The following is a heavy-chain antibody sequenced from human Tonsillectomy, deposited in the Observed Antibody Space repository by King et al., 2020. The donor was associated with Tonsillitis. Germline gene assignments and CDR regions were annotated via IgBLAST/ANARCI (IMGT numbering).Heavy chain of an antibody. CDR2: IYYSGST. D-gene: IGHD3-3*01. V-gene: IGHV4-4*02. CDR3: AGVQNYDFWSGYSTLYYMDV. J-gene: IGHJ6*03. Sequence: VQLQESGPGLVKPSGTLSLTCAVSGGTISSSNWWMWVRQPPGKGLEWIGGIYYSGSTVYNPSLKSRVTISIDKSKNQFSLKLSSVTAADTAVYYCAGVQNYDFWSGYSTLYYMDVWGKGTTVTVSS. CDR1: GGTISSSNW.